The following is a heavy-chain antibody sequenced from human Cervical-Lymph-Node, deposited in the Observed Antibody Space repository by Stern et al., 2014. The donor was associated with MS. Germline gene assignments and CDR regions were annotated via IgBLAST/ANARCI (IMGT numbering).Heavy chain of an antibody. Sequence: VQLLESGSEVKKPGASVKVSCKASEYTHNNYLIHWVRQAPGQRPDWMGVIHPSGATNYAQKVQDRDTMTTDASTSTFYMELSRLRSEDTAVYYCAVRYCSGGRCYSVPDVWGQGTTVIVSS. CDR1: EYTHNNYL. CDR2: IHPSGAT. D-gene: IGHD2-15*01. V-gene: IGHV1-46*02. CDR3: AVRYCSGGRCYSVPDV. J-gene: IGHJ6*02.